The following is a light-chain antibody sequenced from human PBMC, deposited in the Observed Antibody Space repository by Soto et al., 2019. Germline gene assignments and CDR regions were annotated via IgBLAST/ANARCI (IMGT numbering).Light chain of an antibody. Sequence: QSALTQPASVSGSPGQSITISCTGTSSDVGGYNYVSWYQQHPGRAPKLMIYDVSNRPSGVSTRFSGSKSGNTASLTISGLQAEDEAEYYCSSYSSTPTRWVFGTGTRVTVL. CDR3: SSYSSTPTRWV. J-gene: IGLJ1*01. CDR1: SSDVGGYNY. V-gene: IGLV2-14*01. CDR2: DVS.